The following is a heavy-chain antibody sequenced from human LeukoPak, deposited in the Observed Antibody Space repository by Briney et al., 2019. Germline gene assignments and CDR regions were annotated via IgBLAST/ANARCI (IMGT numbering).Heavy chain of an antibody. Sequence: GGSLRLSCAASGFTFSRYAMCWARQAPGKGLEWVSAISGSGGSTYYADSVKGRFTISRDNSKNTLYLQMNSLRAEDTAVYYCAKPGTSHDYWGQGTLVTVSS. V-gene: IGHV3-23*01. J-gene: IGHJ4*02. CDR1: GFTFSRYA. CDR2: ISGSGGST. CDR3: AKPGTSHDY. D-gene: IGHD2-8*01.